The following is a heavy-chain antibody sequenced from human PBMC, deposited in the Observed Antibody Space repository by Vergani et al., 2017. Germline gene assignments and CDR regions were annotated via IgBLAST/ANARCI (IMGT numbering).Heavy chain of an antibody. CDR3: ARHSTVEWLVKLGWIDP. Sequence: QLPLQESGPGLVKPSAILSLTCSVSGASIRSSNYYWGWIRQPPGKGLEWIASIYYSGSTYYNPSLKSRVTISVDTSKNQLSRKLSSVTAADTAVYVCARHSTVEWLVKLGWIDPWGQGILVTVSS. J-gene: IGHJ5*02. CDR1: GASIRSSNYY. CDR2: IYYSGST. V-gene: IGHV4-39*01. D-gene: IGHD6-19*01.